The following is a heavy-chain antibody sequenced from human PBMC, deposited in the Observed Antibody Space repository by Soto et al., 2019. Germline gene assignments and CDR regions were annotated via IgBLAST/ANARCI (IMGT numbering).Heavy chain of an antibody. CDR3: ARLLGQLAYYFDY. V-gene: IGHV5-51*01. CDR2: IYPGDSDT. Sequence: PGESLKISCTGSGYSFTSYCIGWVLQMPGKGLEWMGIIYPGDSDTRYSPSFQGQVTISADKSISTAYLQWSSLKASDTAMYYCARLLGQLAYYFDYWGQGTLVTVSS. J-gene: IGHJ4*02. CDR1: GYSFTSYC. D-gene: IGHD6-13*01.